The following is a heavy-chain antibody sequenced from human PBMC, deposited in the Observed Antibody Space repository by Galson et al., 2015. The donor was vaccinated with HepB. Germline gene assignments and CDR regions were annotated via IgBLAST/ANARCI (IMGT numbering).Heavy chain of an antibody. V-gene: IGHV5-51*01. CDR2: IYPGDSDT. D-gene: IGHD2-2*01. J-gene: IGHJ3*02. CDR3: ATAGYCSSTSCSGGAFDI. Sequence: QSGAEVKKPGESLKISCKASGYSFSNYWIGWVRQMPGKGLEWMRIIYPGDSDTRYSPSFQGQVTISADKSISTAYLQWSSLKASDTAMYYCATAGYCSSTSCSGGAFDIWGQGTMVTVSS. CDR1: GYSFSNYW.